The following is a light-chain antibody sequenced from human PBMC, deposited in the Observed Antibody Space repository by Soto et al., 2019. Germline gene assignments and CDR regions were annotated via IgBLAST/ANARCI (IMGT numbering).Light chain of an antibody. J-gene: IGLJ1*01. V-gene: IGLV2-14*01. CDR2: EVS. Sequence: QSVLTQPPSVPAAPGQKVTISCSGSSSNIGGNSVSWYQQHPGKAPKLMIYEVSNRPSGVSNRFSGSKSGNTASLTISGLQAEDEADYYCSSYTSSSTLVFGTGTKVTVL. CDR1: SSNIGGNS. CDR3: SSYTSSSTLV.